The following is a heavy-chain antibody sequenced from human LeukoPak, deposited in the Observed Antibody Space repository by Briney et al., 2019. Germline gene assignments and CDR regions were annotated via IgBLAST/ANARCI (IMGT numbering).Heavy chain of an antibody. CDR3: ARRTYDDTLTGYIYWYFDL. V-gene: IGHV4-59*01. CDR1: GGSISSYY. D-gene: IGHD3-9*01. Sequence: SETLSLTCTVSGGSISSYYWSWIRQPPGKGLEWIGYSHHSGSTNYNPSLKSRVTISVDTSKNQFSLKLSSVTAADTAVYYCARRTYDDTLTGYIYWYFDLWGRGTLVTVSS. CDR2: SHHSGST. J-gene: IGHJ2*01.